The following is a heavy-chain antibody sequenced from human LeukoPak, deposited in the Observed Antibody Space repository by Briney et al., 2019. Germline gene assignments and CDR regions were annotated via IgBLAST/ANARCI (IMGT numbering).Heavy chain of an antibody. V-gene: IGHV5-51*01. Sequence: ASVKVSCKASGYTFTSYGISWVRQAPGQGLEWMGIIYPGDSDTRYSPSFQGQVTISADKSISTAYLQWSSLKASDTAMYYCASHSGWYHWGQGTLVTVSS. CDR2: IYPGDSDT. CDR1: GYTFTSYG. CDR3: ASHSGWYH. D-gene: IGHD6-19*01. J-gene: IGHJ5*02.